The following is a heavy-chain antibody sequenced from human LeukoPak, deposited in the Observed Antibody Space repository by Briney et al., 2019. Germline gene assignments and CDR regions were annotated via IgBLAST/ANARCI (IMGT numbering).Heavy chain of an antibody. CDR1: GYSFTSYW. V-gene: IGHV5-51*01. CDR2: IYPGDSDT. D-gene: IGHD2-15*01. Sequence: GESLKISCKASGYSFTSYWIGWVRQMPGKALEWMGIIYPGDSDTRYSPSFQGQVTISADKSISTAYLQWSSLKASDTAMHYCARQDNNYYHYMDVWGKGTTVTVSS. CDR3: ARQDNNYYHYMDV. J-gene: IGHJ6*03.